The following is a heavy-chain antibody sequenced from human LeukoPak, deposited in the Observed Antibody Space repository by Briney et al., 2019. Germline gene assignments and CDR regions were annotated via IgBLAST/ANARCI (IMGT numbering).Heavy chain of an antibody. CDR2: IYYSGST. CDR3: YTRRRGYGYGYGEHHDY. CDR1: GGFISSSSYS. V-gene: IGHV4-39*01. D-gene: IGHD5-18*01. Sequence: SETLSLTCSVSGGFISSSSYSWGWIRQPPGKGLEWIGSIYYSGSTYYKPSLKSRVTISVDTSKNQFSLKLSSVTAADTAVYYCYTRRRGYGYGYGEHHDYWGQGTLVTVSS. J-gene: IGHJ4*02.